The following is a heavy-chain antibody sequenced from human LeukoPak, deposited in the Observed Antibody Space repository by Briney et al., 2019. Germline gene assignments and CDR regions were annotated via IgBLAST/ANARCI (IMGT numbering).Heavy chain of an antibody. J-gene: IGHJ4*02. CDR2: IAYRGNT. CDR1: GGPMSSHH. V-gene: IGHV4-59*07. D-gene: IGHD3-10*01. CDR3: ARITKLLNGEYFDY. Sequence: ADTLPLTRSVSGGPMSSHHGMSIPQPPGKGGERIGYIAYRGNTNYNTSLKSRVTMSVDTPRNQFSLSLCAVTAADTAVYYCARITKLLNGEYFDYWGKGTLVTASS.